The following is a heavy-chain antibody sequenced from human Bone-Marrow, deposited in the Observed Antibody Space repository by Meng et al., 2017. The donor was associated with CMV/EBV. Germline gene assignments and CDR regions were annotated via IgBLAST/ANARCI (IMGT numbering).Heavy chain of an antibody. V-gene: IGHV3-74*01. CDR1: GFTFSTYW. CDR2: INSDGSST. J-gene: IGHJ4*02. Sequence: GESLKISCAASGFTFSTYWMHWVRQAPGKGLVWVSRINSDGSSTSYADSVKGRFTISRDNAKNTLYLQMNSLRAEDTAVYYCALTTVTRGVIFDYWGQGKLVTVSS. CDR3: ALTTVTRGVIFDY. D-gene: IGHD4-17*01.